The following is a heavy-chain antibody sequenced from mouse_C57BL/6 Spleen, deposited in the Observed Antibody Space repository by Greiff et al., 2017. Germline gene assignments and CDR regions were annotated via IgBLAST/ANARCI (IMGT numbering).Heavy chain of an antibody. D-gene: IGHD1-1*01. CDR3: ARAYYYGGGFDY. CDR2: IDPSDSYT. V-gene: IGHV1-69*01. J-gene: IGHJ2*01. Sequence: QVQLQQPGAELVMPGASVKLSCKASGYTFTSYWMHWVKQRPGQGLEWIGEIDPSDSYTNYNQKFKGKSTLTVDKSSSTAYMQLSSLTSEDSAVYYCARAYYYGGGFDYWGQGTTLTVSS. CDR1: GYTFTSYW.